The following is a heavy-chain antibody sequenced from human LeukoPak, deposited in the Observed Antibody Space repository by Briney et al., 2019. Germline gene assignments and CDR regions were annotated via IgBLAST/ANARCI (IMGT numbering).Heavy chain of an antibody. CDR3: ARYDSSDPDAFDI. V-gene: IGHV1-18*01. Sequence: TSXXXSWVRQAPGQGLEWMGWISAYNGNTNYAQKLQGRVTMTTDTSTSTAYMELRSLRSDDTAVYYCARYDSSDPDAFDIWGQGTMVTVSS. D-gene: IGHD3-22*01. J-gene: IGHJ3*02. CDR2: ISAYNGNT. CDR1: TSXX.